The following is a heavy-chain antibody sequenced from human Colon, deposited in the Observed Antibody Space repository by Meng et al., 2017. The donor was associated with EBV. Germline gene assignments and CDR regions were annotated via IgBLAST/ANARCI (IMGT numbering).Heavy chain of an antibody. V-gene: IGHV4-34*12. CDR2: MIHGASP. D-gene: IGHD2-8*02. CDR3: ARRPTGIDY. J-gene: IGHJ4*02. Sequence: QVQLRRGGTGLVQPAEALCLVSAVNGGALSGAYWSWIRQPPGKGLGWLGEMIHGASPSYNPSLKSRVTISTDTSKNQLSLMLSSVTAADTAVYYCARRPTGIDYWGQGTLVTVSS. CDR1: GGALSGAY.